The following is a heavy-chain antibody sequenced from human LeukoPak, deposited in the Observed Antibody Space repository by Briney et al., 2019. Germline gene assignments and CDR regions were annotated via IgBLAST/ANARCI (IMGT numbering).Heavy chain of an antibody. CDR3: ARMRIVPCFDY. CDR2: IYYSGST. D-gene: IGHD1-26*01. Sequence: SETLSLTCTVSGGSISSGGYYWSWIRQHPGKGLEWIGYIYYSGSTYYNPSLKSRVTISVDTSKNQFSLKLSSVTAADTAVYYCARMRIVPCFDYWGQGTLVTVSS. J-gene: IGHJ4*02. V-gene: IGHV4-31*03. CDR1: GGSISSGGYY.